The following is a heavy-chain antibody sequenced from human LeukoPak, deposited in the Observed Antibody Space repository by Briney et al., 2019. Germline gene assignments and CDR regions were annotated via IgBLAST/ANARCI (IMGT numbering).Heavy chain of an antibody. CDR2: ISGSGGST. Sequence: GGSLGLSCGASGFTFSSYAMSWVRQAPGKGLEWVSAISGSGGSTYYADSVKGRFTISRDNSKNTLYLQMHSLRAEDTAVYYCAKGPGQGLDYWGQGTLVTVSS. D-gene: IGHD7-27*01. CDR1: GFTFSSYA. J-gene: IGHJ4*02. CDR3: AKGPGQGLDY. V-gene: IGHV3-23*01.